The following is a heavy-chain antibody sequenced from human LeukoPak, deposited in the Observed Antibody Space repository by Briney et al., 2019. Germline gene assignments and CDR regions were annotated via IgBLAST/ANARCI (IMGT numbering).Heavy chain of an antibody. CDR2: IYTSGST. Sequence: SETLSLTCTVSGGSISSGSYYWSWVRQPAGKGLEWIGRIYTSGSTNYNPSLKSRVTISVDTSKNQFSLKLSSVTAADTAVYYCARDRALNYDFWSGPYYFDYWGQGTLVTVSS. D-gene: IGHD3-3*01. V-gene: IGHV4-61*02. CDR3: ARDRALNYDFWSGPYYFDY. J-gene: IGHJ4*02. CDR1: GGSISSGSYY.